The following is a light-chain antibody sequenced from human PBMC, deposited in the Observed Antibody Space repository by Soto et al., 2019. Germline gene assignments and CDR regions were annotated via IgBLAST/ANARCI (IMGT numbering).Light chain of an antibody. CDR1: QSPSSDF. J-gene: IGKJ1*01. V-gene: IGKV3D-20*02. CDR2: DSS. Sequence: EIVLTQSPATLSLSPGERATLSCRASQSPSSDFLAWYQQKPGQPPSLLIYDSSTRATGFPDRFSGSGSGTDFPLTIIRLEPEDFAVYYCQQRSNWPRTFGQGTKVDIK. CDR3: QQRSNWPRT.